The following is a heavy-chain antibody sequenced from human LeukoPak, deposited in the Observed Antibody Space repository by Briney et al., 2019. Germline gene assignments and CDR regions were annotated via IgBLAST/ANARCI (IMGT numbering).Heavy chain of an antibody. D-gene: IGHD3-9*01. CDR2: ISGSGGST. J-gene: IGHJ4*02. CDR1: GFTFSSYA. CDR3: AKRLRYFDWLSGGALDY. V-gene: IGHV3-23*01. Sequence: GGSLRLSCAASGFTFSSYAMSWVRQAPGQGLEWVSAISGSGGSTYYADSVKGRFTISRDNSKNTLYLQMNSLRAEDTAVYYCAKRLRYFDWLSGGALDYWGQGTLVTVSS.